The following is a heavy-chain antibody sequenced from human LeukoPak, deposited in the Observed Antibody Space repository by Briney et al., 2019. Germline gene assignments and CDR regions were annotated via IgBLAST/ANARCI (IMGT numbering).Heavy chain of an antibody. CDR1: GFKFDDYA. V-gene: IGHV3-9*01. CDR3: AKERSSAIDY. Sequence: PGRSLRLSCAASGFKFDDYAMHWVRQVLGKGLEWVSGISWNSGLIDYADSVKGRFSISRDNAKNSLYLQMNSLKAEDTALYYCAKERSSAIDYWGQGTLVTVSS. CDR2: ISWNSGLI. D-gene: IGHD2-15*01. J-gene: IGHJ4*02.